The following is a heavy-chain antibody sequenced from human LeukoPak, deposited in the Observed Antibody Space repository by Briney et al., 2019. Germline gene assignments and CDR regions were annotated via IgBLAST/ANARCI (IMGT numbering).Heavy chain of an antibody. V-gene: IGHV4-34*01. CDR1: GGSLSGYY. J-gene: IGHJ6*02. CDR2: VIHSQSN. Sequence: SETLSLTCAVSGGSLSGYYWRWIRQSPGKGLERIGEVIHSQSNKLNPSLMSRLAISVATSKDQSSLRLSSVTAADTAVYFCARGIRGGGMNASGYYRYHYNGLDGWGQGTTVTVSS. D-gene: IGHD5-12*01. CDR3: ARGIRGGGMNASGYYRYHYNGLDG.